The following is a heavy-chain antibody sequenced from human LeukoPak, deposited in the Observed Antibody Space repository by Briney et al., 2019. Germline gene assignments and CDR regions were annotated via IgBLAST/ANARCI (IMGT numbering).Heavy chain of an antibody. CDR2: IYPDDSDT. J-gene: IGHJ4*02. V-gene: IGHV5-51*01. Sequence: PGESLKISCKGSGYSFTSYWIGWVRPMPGKGLEWMGIIYPDDSDTRFRPSFSPSFQGQVSISVDKSISTAYLQWSSLKASDTAMYYCARREFGSSSSVVSFDYWGQGTLVTVSS. D-gene: IGHD6-6*01. CDR3: ARREFGSSSSVVSFDY. CDR1: GYSFTSYW.